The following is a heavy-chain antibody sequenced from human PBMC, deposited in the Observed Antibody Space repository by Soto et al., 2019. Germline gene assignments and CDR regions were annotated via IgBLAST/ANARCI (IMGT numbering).Heavy chain of an antibody. Sequence: ASVKVSCKASGYTSTNYGMHWVRQAPGQGLEWMGWISAYNGNTNYAQKLQGRVTMSTDTSTSTAYMELRSLRSDDTAVYYCARWGYYDSSGYYRSYYYYGMDVWGQGTTVTVSS. D-gene: IGHD3-22*01. CDR2: ISAYNGNT. J-gene: IGHJ6*02. V-gene: IGHV1-18*01. CDR1: GYTSTNYG. CDR3: ARWGYYDSSGYYRSYYYYGMDV.